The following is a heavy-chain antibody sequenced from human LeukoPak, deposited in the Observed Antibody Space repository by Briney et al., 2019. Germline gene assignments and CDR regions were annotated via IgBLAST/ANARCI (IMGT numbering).Heavy chain of an antibody. J-gene: IGHJ3*02. D-gene: IGHD5-24*01. V-gene: IGHV4-61*02. CDR1: GGSISSGSYY. Sequence: SETLSLTCTVSGGSISSGSYYWSWIRQPAGKGLEWIGRIYTSGSTNYNPSLKSRVTISVDTSKNQFSLKLSSVTAADTAVYYCAREGMANAFDIWGQGTMVTVSS. CDR2: IYTSGST. CDR3: AREGMANAFDI.